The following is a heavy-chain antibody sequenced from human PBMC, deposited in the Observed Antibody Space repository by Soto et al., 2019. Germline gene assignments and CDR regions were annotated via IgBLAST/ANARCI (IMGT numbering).Heavy chain of an antibody. CDR1: GGTFSSYA. V-gene: IGHV1-69*13. J-gene: IGHJ5*02. Sequence: GASVKVSCKASGGTFSSYAISWVRQAPGQGLEWMGGIIPIFGTANYAQKFQGRVTITADESTSTAYMELSSLRSEVTAVYYCARDHGMATIKVAWGQGTLVTVSS. CDR2: IIPIFGTA. CDR3: ARDHGMATIKVA. D-gene: IGHD5-12*01.